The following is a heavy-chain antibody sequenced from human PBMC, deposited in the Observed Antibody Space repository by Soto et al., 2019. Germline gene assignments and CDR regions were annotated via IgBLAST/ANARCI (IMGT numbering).Heavy chain of an antibody. V-gene: IGHV3-74*01. CDR3: ATLYYYDSSGNYYYYFDS. D-gene: IGHD3-22*01. CDR2: INSDGSST. CDR1: GFTFSSYW. J-gene: IGHJ4*02. Sequence: QPGGSLRLSCAASGFTFSSYWMHWVRQAPGKGLVWVSRINSDGSSTSYADSVKGRFTISRDNAKNTLYLQMNSLRADDTAVYYCATLYYYDSSGNYYYYFDSWGLGTLVTVSS.